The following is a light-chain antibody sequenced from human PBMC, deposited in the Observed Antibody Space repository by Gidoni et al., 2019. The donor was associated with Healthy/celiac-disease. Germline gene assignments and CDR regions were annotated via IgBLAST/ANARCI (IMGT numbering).Light chain of an antibody. J-gene: IGKJ2*01. Sequence: EIVMTQSPAALSVSPGERATLPCRASQSVSSNLAWYQQKPGQAPRLLIYGASTRATGITARFSGSGSGTEFTLTISSLQSEDFAVYYCQQYNNWPPMYTFGHGTKLEIK. V-gene: IGKV3-15*01. CDR1: QSVSSN. CDR3: QQYNNWPPMYT. CDR2: GAS.